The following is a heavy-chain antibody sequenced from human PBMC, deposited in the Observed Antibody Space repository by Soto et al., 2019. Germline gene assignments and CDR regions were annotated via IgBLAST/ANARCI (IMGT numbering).Heavy chain of an antibody. J-gene: IGHJ3*02. V-gene: IGHV4-59*01. CDR2: ISYSGST. CDR1: GGSISSYY. D-gene: IGHD3-16*01. Sequence: QVQLQESGPGLVKPSETLSLICTVSGGSISSYYWTWIRQPPGKGLEWIGYISYSGSTKYNPSLKSRLTMLMNTSKTQFSLMLCSVTAADTAVYYRAGGGFASDIWGQGTMVTVSS. CDR3: AGGGFASDI.